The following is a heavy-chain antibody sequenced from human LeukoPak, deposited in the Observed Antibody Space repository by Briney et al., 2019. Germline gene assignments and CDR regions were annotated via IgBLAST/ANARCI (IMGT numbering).Heavy chain of an antibody. CDR2: IYYSGST. Sequence: SETLSLTCTVSGGSISSYYWSWIRQPPGKGLEWIGYIYYSGSTNYNPSLKSRVTISVDTSKNQFSLKLSSVTAADTAAYYCARRSMTTVTDWGQGTLVTVSS. CDR3: ARRSMTTVTD. D-gene: IGHD4-17*01. CDR1: GGSISSYY. V-gene: IGHV4-59*08. J-gene: IGHJ4*02.